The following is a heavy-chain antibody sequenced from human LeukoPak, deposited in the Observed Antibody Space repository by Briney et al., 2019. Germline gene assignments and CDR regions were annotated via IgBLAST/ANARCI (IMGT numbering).Heavy chain of an antibody. CDR3: ARGNYGIQPDH. CDR1: GDSISSYY. V-gene: IGHV4-59*01. Sequence: SETLSLTCTVSGDSISSYYWSWIRQPPGKGLEWIGYIYYSGSTNYNPSLKSRVTISVHTSKNQFSLKVNSVTAADTAVYYCARGNYGIQPDHWGQGTLVTVSS. CDR2: IYYSGST. J-gene: IGHJ5*02. D-gene: IGHD4-17*01.